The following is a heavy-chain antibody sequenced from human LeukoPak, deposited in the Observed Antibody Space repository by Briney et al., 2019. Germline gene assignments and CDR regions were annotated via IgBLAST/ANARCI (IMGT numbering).Heavy chain of an antibody. CDR2: IYYSRST. CDR3: ARVVQSTDSSGFFLPEYFQH. Sequence: SETLSLTCTVSGGSISSSSYYWGWIRQPPGKRLEGIGSIYYSRSTYYTPSLKSRVTISVDTSKNQFSLKLRSVTVADTAVYYCARVVQSTDSSGFFLPEYFQHWGQGTLVTVSS. CDR1: GGSISSSSYY. D-gene: IGHD3-22*01. J-gene: IGHJ1*01. V-gene: IGHV4-39*07.